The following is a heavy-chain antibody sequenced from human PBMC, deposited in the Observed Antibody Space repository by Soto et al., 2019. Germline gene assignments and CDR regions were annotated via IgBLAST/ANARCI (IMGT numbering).Heavy chain of an antibody. CDR2: VNTYNGNP. CDR1: GYTFTNYA. V-gene: IGHV1-18*01. Sequence: QVQLVQSGVEVKKPAASVKVSCKASGYTFTNYAISWVRQAPGRGLEWMGWVNTYNGNPNYAQIFQGRVTMTTDTSTGKDYMALRSLTSDDSAVYYCARDSQYSTDWQRSDSWGQGTLVTVSS. J-gene: IGHJ4*02. D-gene: IGHD6-6*01. CDR3: ARDSQYSTDWQRSDS.